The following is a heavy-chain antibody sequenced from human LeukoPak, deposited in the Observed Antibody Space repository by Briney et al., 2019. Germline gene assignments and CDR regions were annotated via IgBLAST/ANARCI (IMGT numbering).Heavy chain of an antibody. D-gene: IGHD3-10*01. Sequence: PSETLSLTCAVYGGSFSGYYWSWIRQPPGKGLEWIGEINHSGSTNYNPSLKSRVTISVDTSKNQFSLKLSSVTAADTAVYYCARGPMITMVRGAIRYFDYWGQGTLVTVSS. CDR3: ARGPMITMVRGAIRYFDY. CDR1: GGSFSGYY. CDR2: INHSGST. V-gene: IGHV4-34*01. J-gene: IGHJ4*02.